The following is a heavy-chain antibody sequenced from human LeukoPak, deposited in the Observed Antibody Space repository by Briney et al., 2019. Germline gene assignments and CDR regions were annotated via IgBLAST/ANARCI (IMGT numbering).Heavy chain of an antibody. D-gene: IGHD4-17*01. J-gene: IGHJ4*02. CDR3: ARRNSDYGDSRGYFDY. CDR1: GGSISSGGYS. Sequence: SETLSLTCAVSGGSISSGGYSWSWIRQPPGKGLEWIGYIYHSGSTYYNPSLESRVTISVDRSKNQFSLKLSSVTAADTAVYYCARRNSDYGDSRGYFDYWGQGTLVTVSS. V-gene: IGHV4-30-2*01. CDR2: IYHSGST.